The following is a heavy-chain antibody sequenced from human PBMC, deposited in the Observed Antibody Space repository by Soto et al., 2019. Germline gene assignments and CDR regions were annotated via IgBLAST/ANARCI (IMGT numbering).Heavy chain of an antibody. D-gene: IGHD4-17*01. CDR1: GGSISSYY. CDR2: IYYSGST. J-gene: IGHJ4*02. V-gene: IGHV4-59*01. CDR3: ARRYGASFDY. Sequence: QVQLQESGPGLVKPSETLSLTCTVSGGSISSYYWSWIRQPPGKGLEWIGYIYYSGSTNYNPSLKSRVTISVDTSKNQSSLKLSSVTAADMAVYYCARRYGASFDYGGQGTLVTVSS.